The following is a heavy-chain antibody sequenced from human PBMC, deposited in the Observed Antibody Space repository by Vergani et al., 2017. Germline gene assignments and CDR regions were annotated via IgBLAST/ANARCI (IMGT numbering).Heavy chain of an antibody. CDR2: IIPIFGTA. D-gene: IGHD4-23*01. CDR3: AIGGLKDYGGLWGFDY. Sequence: QVQLVQSGAEVKKPGSSVKVSCKASGGTFSSYAISWVRQAPGQGLEWMGGIIPIFGTANYAPKFQGRVTITAVKSTSTAYMELSSLRSEDTAVDYCAIGGLKDYGGLWGFDYWGQGTLVTVSS. CDR1: GGTFSSYA. J-gene: IGHJ4*02. V-gene: IGHV1-69*06.